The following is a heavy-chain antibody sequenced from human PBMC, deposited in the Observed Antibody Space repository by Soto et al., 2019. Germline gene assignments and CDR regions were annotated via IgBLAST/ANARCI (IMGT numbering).Heavy chain of an antibody. V-gene: IGHV1-8*01. J-gene: IGHJ4*02. CDR3: ARSVPYTRDLDY. Sequence: ASVKVSCKASGYSFTTYDITWVRQATGQGLEWLGWMSPNSGNTGYAQNFQGRVTMSRDTSISTAYLDLSSLTSEDTAVYYCARSVPYTRDLDYWGRGTLVTVSS. D-gene: IGHD3-16*01. CDR1: GYSFTTYD. CDR2: MSPNSGNT.